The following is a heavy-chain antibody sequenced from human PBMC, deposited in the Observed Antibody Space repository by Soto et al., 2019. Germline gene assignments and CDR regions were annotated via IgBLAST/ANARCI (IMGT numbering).Heavy chain of an antibody. Sequence: EVQLVESGGGLIQPGGSLRLSCAASGFTVSSNYMSWVRQAPGKGLEWVSVIYSGGSTYYADSVKGRFTISRDNSKNTLYLQMNSLRAEDTAVYYCAKDDGGSSSPGDYWGQGTLVTVSS. V-gene: IGHV3-53*01. D-gene: IGHD6-13*01. CDR1: GFTVSSNY. CDR2: IYSGGST. CDR3: AKDDGGSSSPGDY. J-gene: IGHJ4*02.